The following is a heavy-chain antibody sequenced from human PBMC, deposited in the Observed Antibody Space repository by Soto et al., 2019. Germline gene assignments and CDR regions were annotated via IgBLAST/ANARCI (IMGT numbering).Heavy chain of an antibody. CDR1: GYTFTSYG. CDR3: AREREFHSSGWYVFDY. CDR2: ISAYNGNT. J-gene: IGHJ4*02. D-gene: IGHD6-19*01. V-gene: IGHV1-18*04. Sequence: QVQLVQSGAEVKKPGASVKVSCKASGYTFTSYGISWVRQAPGQGLEWMGWISAYNGNTNYAQKLQGRVTMTTDTPTSTDYMELRSLRCDDTAVYYCAREREFHSSGWYVFDYWGQGPLVTVSS.